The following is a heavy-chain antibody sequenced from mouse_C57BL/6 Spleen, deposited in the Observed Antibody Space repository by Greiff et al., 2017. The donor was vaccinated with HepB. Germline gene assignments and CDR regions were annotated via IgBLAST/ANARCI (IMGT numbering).Heavy chain of an antibody. CDR1: GYSFTDYN. CDR3: ARMRVITTVVRGFDY. Sequence: VQLQQSGPELVKPGASVKISCKASGYSFTDYNMNWVKQSNGKSLEWIGVINPNYGTTSYNQKFKGKATLTVDQSSSTAYMQLNSLTSEDSAVYSCARMRVITTVVRGFDYWGQGTTLTVSS. D-gene: IGHD1-1*01. V-gene: IGHV1-39*01. CDR2: INPNYGTT. J-gene: IGHJ2*01.